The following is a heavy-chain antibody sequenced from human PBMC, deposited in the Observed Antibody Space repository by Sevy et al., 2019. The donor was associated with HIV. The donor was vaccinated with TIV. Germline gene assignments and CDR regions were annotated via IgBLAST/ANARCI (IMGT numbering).Heavy chain of an antibody. V-gene: IGHV6-1*01. CDR2: TYYRSKWYN. J-gene: IGHJ4*02. D-gene: IGHD3-3*01. CDR1: GDSVSSNSAA. Sequence: SQTLSLTCAISGDSVSSNSAAWNWIRQSPSRGLEWLGRTYYRSKWYNDYEVSVKSRITINPDTSKNQFSLQLNSVTPEDTAVSYCARDRRDTIFGVVTFDYWGQGTLVTVSS. CDR3: ARDRRDTIFGVVTFDY.